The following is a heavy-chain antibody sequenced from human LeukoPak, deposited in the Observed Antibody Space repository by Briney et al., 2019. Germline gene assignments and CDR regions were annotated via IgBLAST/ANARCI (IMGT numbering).Heavy chain of an antibody. CDR3: ARDDAGIAGPGLY. Sequence: PSETLSLTCTVSDDSIRSGSYYWNWIRQPAGKGLEWIGRFYTRGSATYNPSLKSRVTMSLDTSKNQFSLKVSSVTAADTAVYYCARDDAGIAGPGLYWGQGTLVTVSS. D-gene: IGHD6-13*01. CDR1: DDSIRSGSYY. V-gene: IGHV4-61*02. J-gene: IGHJ4*02. CDR2: FYTRGSA.